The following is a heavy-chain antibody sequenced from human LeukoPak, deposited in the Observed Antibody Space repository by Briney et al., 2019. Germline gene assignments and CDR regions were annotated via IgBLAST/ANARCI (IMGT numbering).Heavy chain of an antibody. Sequence: SDTLSLICTVSGGSISSYYWSWIRQPPGKGLEWIGYNYYSWSTNYNPSLQSRVTISVDPSKNQFSLKLSSVTAADTAVYYCARVRAVAGTSFYYYYYYMDVWGKGTTVTISS. CDR2: NYYSWST. V-gene: IGHV4-59*07. D-gene: IGHD6-19*01. J-gene: IGHJ6*03. CDR3: ARVRAVAGTSFYYYYYYMDV. CDR1: GGSISSYY.